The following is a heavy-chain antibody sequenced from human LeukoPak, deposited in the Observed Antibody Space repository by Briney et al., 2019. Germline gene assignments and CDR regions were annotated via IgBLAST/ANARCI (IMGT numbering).Heavy chain of an antibody. CDR2: INPSGGST. J-gene: IGHJ4*02. V-gene: IGHV1-46*01. Sequence: ASVKVSCKVSGYTLTELSMHWVRQAPGQGLEWMGIINPSGGSTTYAQKFQGRVTMTRDTSTSTVYMELSSLRSEDTAVYYCATIEAAGSDFDYWGQGTLVTVSS. CDR1: GYTLTELS. D-gene: IGHD6-13*01. CDR3: ATIEAAGSDFDY.